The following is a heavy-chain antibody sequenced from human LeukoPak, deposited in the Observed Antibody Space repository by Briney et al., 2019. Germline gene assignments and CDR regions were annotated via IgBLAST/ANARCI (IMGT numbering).Heavy chain of an antibody. Sequence: PGGSLRLSCAASGFTFSNYAMSWVRQAPGKGREWVSVISGLGGSTYYADSVKGRFALSRDNSKNTLWLQMNRLRADDTAIYYCARDVEARISAAGTFDYWGQGSLVTVSS. V-gene: IGHV3-23*01. CDR2: ISGLGGST. D-gene: IGHD6-13*01. J-gene: IGHJ4*02. CDR3: ARDVEARISAAGTFDY. CDR1: GFTFSNYA.